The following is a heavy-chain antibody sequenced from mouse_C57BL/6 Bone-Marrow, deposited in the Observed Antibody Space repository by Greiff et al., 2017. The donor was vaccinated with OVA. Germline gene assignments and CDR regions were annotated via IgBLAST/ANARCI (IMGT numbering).Heavy chain of an antibody. CDR2: INPNYGTT. V-gene: IGHV1-39*01. CDR1: GYSFTDYN. J-gene: IGHJ4*01. D-gene: IGHD2-5*01. Sequence: VQLQQSGPELVKPGASVKISCKASGYSFTDYNMNWVKQSNGKSLEWIGVINPNYGTTSYNQKFKGKATLTVDQSSSTAYMQLNSLTSEDSAVYYCALGARSNYVYYAMDYWGQGTSVTVSS. CDR3: ALGARSNYVYYAMDY.